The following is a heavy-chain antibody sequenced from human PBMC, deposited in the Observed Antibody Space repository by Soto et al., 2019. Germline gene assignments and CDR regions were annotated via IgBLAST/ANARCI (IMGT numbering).Heavy chain of an antibody. D-gene: IGHD6-19*01. J-gene: IGHJ4*02. V-gene: IGHV1-69*02. CDR1: GGTFSSYS. CDR2: IIPILGIA. Sequence: QVQLVQSGAEVKKPGSSVKVSCKASGGTFSSYSISWVRQAPGQGLEWMGRIIPILGIANYAQKLQGRVTITADKSTSTAYKELSSLRSEDTAVYYCAGGAAGIAVAGPACYFDYWGQGTLVTVSS. CDR3: AGGAAGIAVAGPACYFDY.